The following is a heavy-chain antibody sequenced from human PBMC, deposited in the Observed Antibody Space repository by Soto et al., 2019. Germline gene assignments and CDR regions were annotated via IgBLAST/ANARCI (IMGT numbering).Heavy chain of an antibody. Sequence: QVQLVQSGAEVNKPGASVKVSCKASGYTFTSYFMHWVRQAPGQGLEWVGIINPSGGSSSYAQKFQGRVTMTRDTSTSTVYIELSSLRSEDTAVYYCARVYCSGGSCYSIDYWGQGTLVTVSS. V-gene: IGHV1-46*03. CDR2: INPSGGSS. CDR1: GYTFTSYF. CDR3: ARVYCSGGSCYSIDY. J-gene: IGHJ4*02. D-gene: IGHD2-15*01.